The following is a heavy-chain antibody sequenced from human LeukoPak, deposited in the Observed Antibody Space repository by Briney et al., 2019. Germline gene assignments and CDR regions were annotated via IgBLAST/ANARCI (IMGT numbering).Heavy chain of an antibody. D-gene: IGHD3-22*01. CDR2: ISYDGSNK. J-gene: IGHJ3*02. Sequence: GRSLRLSCAASGFTFSSYAMHWVRQAPGKGLEWVAVISYDGSNKYYADSVKGRFTISRDNSKNTLYLQMNSLRAEDTAVYYCARGRPYYYDSSGYYDDAFDIWGQGAMVTVSS. CDR3: ARGRPYYYDSSGYYDDAFDI. CDR1: GFTFSSYA. V-gene: IGHV3-30-3*01.